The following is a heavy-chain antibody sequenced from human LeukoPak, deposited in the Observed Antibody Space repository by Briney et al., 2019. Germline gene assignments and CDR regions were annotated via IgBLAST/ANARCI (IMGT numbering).Heavy chain of an antibody. D-gene: IGHD6-19*01. V-gene: IGHV7-4-1*02. CDR2: INTNTGNP. J-gene: IGHJ6*02. Sequence: ASVKVSCKASGYTFTSYAMNWVRQAPGQGLEWMGWINTNTGNPTYAQGFTGRFVFSLDTSVSTAYLQISSLKAEDTAVYYCARGPDSGWYQDYYYGMDAWGQGTTVTVSS. CDR1: GYTFTSYA. CDR3: ARGPDSGWYQDYYYGMDA.